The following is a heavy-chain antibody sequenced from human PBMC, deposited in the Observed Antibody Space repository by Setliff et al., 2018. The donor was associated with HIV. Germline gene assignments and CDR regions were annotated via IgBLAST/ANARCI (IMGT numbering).Heavy chain of an antibody. V-gene: IGHV1-69*13. D-gene: IGHD1-26*01. Sequence: SVKVSCKASGGTFRGYAISWVRQAPGQGLEWMGGIISIFGTPDYAQKFQGRITITADESTSTAYMELRSLRSEDTAVYYCARGGGSYWGYWGQGTLVTVSS. CDR3: ARGGGSYWGY. CDR2: IISIFGTP. J-gene: IGHJ4*02. CDR1: GGTFRGYA.